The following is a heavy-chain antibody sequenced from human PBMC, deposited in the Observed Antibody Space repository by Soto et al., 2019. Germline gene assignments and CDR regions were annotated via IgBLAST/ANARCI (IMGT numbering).Heavy chain of an antibody. Sequence: PGGSLRLSCAASGFTVSSNYMSWVRQAPGKGLEWVSVIYSGGSTYYADSVKGRFTISRDNSKNTLYLQMNSLRAEDTAVYYCAREAWLDYYDSSGYYYPRNFQHWGQGTLVTVSS. CDR2: IYSGGST. J-gene: IGHJ1*01. CDR3: AREAWLDYYDSSGYYYPRNFQH. D-gene: IGHD3-22*01. CDR1: GFTVSSNY. V-gene: IGHV3-66*01.